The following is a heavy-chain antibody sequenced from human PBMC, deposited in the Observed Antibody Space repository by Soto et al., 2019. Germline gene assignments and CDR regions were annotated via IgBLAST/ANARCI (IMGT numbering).Heavy chain of an antibody. CDR3: ARDLSWLLVCFDY. CDR2: INVGNGDT. V-gene: IGHV1-3*01. CDR1: GYTFTSYA. D-gene: IGHD2-8*01. J-gene: IGHJ4*02. Sequence: GASVKVSCKASGYTFTSYAMHWVRQAPGQRLEWMGWINVGNGDTKYSQNFQGRVTISRDTSANTAYMELSSLTSEDTAVYYCARDLSWLLVCFDYWGQGTLVTVSS.